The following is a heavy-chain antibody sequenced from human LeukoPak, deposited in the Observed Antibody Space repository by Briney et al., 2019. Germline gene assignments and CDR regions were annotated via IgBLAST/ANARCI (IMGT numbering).Heavy chain of an antibody. CDR1: GFTFGVFG. CDR2: ISADGSNI. D-gene: IGHD6-6*01. V-gene: IGHV3-23*01. J-gene: IGHJ4*02. CDR3: AKDAGPQQLVFFDS. Sequence: GGSLRLSCTATGFTFGVFGMAWVRQAPGQGLEWVSTISADGSNIHQADSVKGRFTISRDNSGGTLYLQMNSLRAEDTAIYYCAKDAGPQQLVFFDSWGQGTLVAVSS.